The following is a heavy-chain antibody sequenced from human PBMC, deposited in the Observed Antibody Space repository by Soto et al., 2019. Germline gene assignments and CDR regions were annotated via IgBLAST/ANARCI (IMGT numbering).Heavy chain of an antibody. J-gene: IGHJ4*02. CDR1: GFTFSSYW. CDR3: AREGTYTTRREADS. CDR2: IKQDGSEK. V-gene: IGHV3-7*01. Sequence: EVQLVESGGELVQPGGSLRLSCAASGFTFSSYWMSWVRQAPGKGLEWVANIKQDGSEKYYVDSVKGRFTISRDNAKNSLSLQMNSLRVEDTALYYCAREGTYTTRREADSWGQGTLVAVSS. D-gene: IGHD2-2*02.